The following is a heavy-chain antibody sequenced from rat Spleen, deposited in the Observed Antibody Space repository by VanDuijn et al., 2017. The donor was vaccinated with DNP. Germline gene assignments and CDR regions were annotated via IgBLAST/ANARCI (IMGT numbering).Heavy chain of an antibody. J-gene: IGHJ4*01. CDR1: GFSLTSYH. D-gene: IGHD4-3*01. CDR3: ATPPIIRATGYVMDA. CDR2: IQNGGST. V-gene: IGHV2-27*01. Sequence: QVQLKESGPGLVQPSQTLSLTCTVSGFSLTSYHVHWVRQPPGKGLEWMGRIQNGGSTDYNSALKSRLSISRDTSKSQVYLKMNSRQTEDPATYYCATPPIIRATGYVMDAWGQGASVTVSS.